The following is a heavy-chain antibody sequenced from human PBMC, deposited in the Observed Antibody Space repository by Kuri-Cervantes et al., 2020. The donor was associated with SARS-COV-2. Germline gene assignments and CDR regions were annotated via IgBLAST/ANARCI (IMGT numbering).Heavy chain of an antibody. J-gene: IGHJ4*02. Sequence: ASVKVSCKASGGTFSSYAISWVRQAPGQGLEWMGWINPNSGGTNYAQKFQGRVTMTRDTSISTAYMELSSLRSEDTAVYYCARDHSGSNEGYYFDYWGQGTLVTVSS. D-gene: IGHD1-26*01. V-gene: IGHV1-2*02. CDR2: INPNSGGT. CDR1: GGTFSSYA. CDR3: ARDHSGSNEGYYFDY.